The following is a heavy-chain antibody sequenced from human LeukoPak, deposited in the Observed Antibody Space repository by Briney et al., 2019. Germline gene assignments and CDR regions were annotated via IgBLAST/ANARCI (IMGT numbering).Heavy chain of an antibody. V-gene: IGHV4-30-2*06. J-gene: IGHJ5*02. D-gene: IGHD3-10*01. CDR3: ARSRQASGLLSS. Sequence: SETLSLTCTVSGGSISSGGYYWSWIRQSPGKGLEWIGCIYDRGPAYYNPSLKSRFTISVDRPKNQFFLNVTSLTAADTAVYYCARSRQASGLLSSWGQGTPVVVSS. CDR2: IYDRGPA. CDR1: GGSISSGGYY.